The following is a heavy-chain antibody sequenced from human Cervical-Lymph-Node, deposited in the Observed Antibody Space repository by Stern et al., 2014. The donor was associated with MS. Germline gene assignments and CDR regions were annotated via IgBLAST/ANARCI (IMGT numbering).Heavy chain of an antibody. Sequence: EVQLAESGGGVIQPGGSLRLSCTASRFTVSSYYMTWVRQAPGKGLAGVALIPNGGSTFYTDSVKGRFTISRDDSKNTVYLHMTGLRAEDTAMYYCARDTSSPERSDWWGQGTLVTVSS. J-gene: IGHJ4*02. D-gene: IGHD1-14*01. CDR1: RFTVSSYY. CDR2: IPNGGST. CDR3: ARDTSSPERSDW. V-gene: IGHV3-53*01.